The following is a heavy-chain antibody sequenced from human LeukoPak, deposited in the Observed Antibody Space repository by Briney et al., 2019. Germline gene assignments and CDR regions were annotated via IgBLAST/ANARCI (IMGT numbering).Heavy chain of an antibody. CDR3: ARTVVRGP. Sequence: GGSLRLSCAASGFTFNNYWMTWVRQAPGKGLEWVANIKTDGGENYYVDSVKGRFTISRDIAENSVCLQINGLRPEDTAVYYCARTVVRGPWGQGTLVTVSS. D-gene: IGHD3-10*02. CDR1: GFTFNNYW. CDR2: IKTDGGEN. V-gene: IGHV3-7*01. J-gene: IGHJ5*02.